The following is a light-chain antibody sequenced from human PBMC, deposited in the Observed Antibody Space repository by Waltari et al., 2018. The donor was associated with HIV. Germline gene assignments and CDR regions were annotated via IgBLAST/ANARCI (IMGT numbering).Light chain of an antibody. CDR2: ANT. J-gene: IGLJ2*01. CDR3: QVWENGLVV. Sequence: SYELTQSLSAVLAALGQTGRITCGGDTIGRKNVHWYKQKPGQAPVVVIYANTNRPSVIPERFSGSNSGNEATLTISRAQAGDDADYYCQVWENGLVVFGAGTKLTVL. CDR1: TIGRKN. V-gene: IGLV3-9*01.